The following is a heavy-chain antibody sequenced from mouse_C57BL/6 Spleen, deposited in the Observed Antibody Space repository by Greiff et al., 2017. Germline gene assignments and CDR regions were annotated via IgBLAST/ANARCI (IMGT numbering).Heavy chain of an antibody. V-gene: IGHV2-2*01. CDR3: ARISYGSSLYAMDY. J-gene: IGHJ4*01. Sequence: QVQLQQSGPGLVQPSQSLSITCTVSGFSLTSYGVHWVRQSPGKGLEWLGVIWSGGSTDYNAAFISRLSISKDNSKSQVFFKMNSLQADDTAIYYCARISYGSSLYAMDYWGQGTSVTVSS. CDR2: IWSGGST. CDR1: GFSLTSYG. D-gene: IGHD1-1*01.